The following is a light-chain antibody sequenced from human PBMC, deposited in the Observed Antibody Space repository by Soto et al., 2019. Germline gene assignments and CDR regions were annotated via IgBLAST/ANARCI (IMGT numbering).Light chain of an antibody. Sequence: EIVLTQSPGTLSLSPGERATLSCRASQSVSSNYLAWYQQKPGQAPRLLIYGTSSRATGIPDRFSGSGSGTDFPLSISRREPEDFAVYYCQQYGTSPYTFGQGTKLEIK. CDR3: QQYGTSPYT. CDR2: GTS. V-gene: IGKV3-20*01. J-gene: IGKJ2*01. CDR1: QSVSSNY.